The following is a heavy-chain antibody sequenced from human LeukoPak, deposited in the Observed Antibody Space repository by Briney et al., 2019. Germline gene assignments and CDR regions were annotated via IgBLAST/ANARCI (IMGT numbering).Heavy chain of an antibody. CDR2: VKGDEIST. CDR1: GFTFSDFW. Sequence: GGSLRLSCAASGFTFSDFWMHWVRQAPGGGLVWVSRVKGDEISTLYADSVKGRFTISRDNAKNTLYLQMNSLRADDTALYYCATGPYSAFEMWGQGAMVTVSS. D-gene: IGHD2-21*01. V-gene: IGHV3-74*01. J-gene: IGHJ3*02. CDR3: ATGPYSAFEM.